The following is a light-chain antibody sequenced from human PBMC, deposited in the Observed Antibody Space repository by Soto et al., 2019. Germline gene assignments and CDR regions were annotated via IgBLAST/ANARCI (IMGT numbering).Light chain of an antibody. CDR2: DVS. Sequence: QSVLTQPRSVSGSPGQSVTISCTGTSSDVGGYNYVSWYQQEPGKAPKPMIFDVSKRPSGVPDRFSGSKSGNTASLTISGLQAEDEGDYYCCSYAGNYTLVFGGGTKLTVL. V-gene: IGLV2-11*01. CDR1: SSDVGGYNY. CDR3: CSYAGNYTLV. J-gene: IGLJ2*01.